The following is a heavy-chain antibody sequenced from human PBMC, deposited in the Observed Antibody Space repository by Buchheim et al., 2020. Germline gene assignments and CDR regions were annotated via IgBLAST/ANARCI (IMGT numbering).Heavy chain of an antibody. J-gene: IGHJ4*02. Sequence: QLVESGGGVVQSGESLGLSCAASGFTFSRYGMHWVRQAPGKGLEWVAVLWSDGTKKYYADSVRGRFIMSRDNSKNTLYLQMSSLRAEDTAVYYCAKDSGWVHLEWGQGTL. D-gene: IGHD1-1*01. CDR1: GFTFSRYG. CDR3: AKDSGWVHLE. V-gene: IGHV3-33*06. CDR2: LWSDGTKK.